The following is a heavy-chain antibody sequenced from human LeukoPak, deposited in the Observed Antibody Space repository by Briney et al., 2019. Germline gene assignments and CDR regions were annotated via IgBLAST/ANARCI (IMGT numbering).Heavy chain of an antibody. CDR1: GYTFTGYY. J-gene: IGHJ4*02. Sequence: GASVKVSCKASGYTFTGYYMHWVRQAPGQTLEWMGRINPNSGGTNYAQKFQGRVTMTRDTSISTAYMELSRLRSDDTAVYYCARDYKSLSRIAAAGTYDYWGQGTLVTVSS. CDR2: INPNSGGT. V-gene: IGHV1-2*06. CDR3: ARDYKSLSRIAAAGTYDY. D-gene: IGHD6-13*01.